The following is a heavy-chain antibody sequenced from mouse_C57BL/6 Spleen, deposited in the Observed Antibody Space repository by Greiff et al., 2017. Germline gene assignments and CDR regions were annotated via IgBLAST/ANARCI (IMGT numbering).Heavy chain of an antibody. D-gene: IGHD1-2*01. CDR1: GFNINNTY. J-gene: IGHJ2*01. Sequence: EVQLQQSVAELVRPGASVKLSCTASGFNINNTYMTWVKQRPEQGLEWIGRIDPANGNTKYAPKFQGKATLTADTSSNTAYLQLSSLTSEDTAIYCRDRGDGNPYYVDDRGQGTTLTASS. CDR3: DRGDGNPYYVDD. CDR2: IDPANGNT. V-gene: IGHV14-3*01.